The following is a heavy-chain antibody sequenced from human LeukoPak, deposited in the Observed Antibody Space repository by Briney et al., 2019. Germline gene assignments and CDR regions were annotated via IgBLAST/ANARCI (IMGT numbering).Heavy chain of an antibody. CDR3: TRDPRHFDS. Sequence: GGSLRLSCAASGFTFSSYSMNWVRQAPGKGLEWVSYISSSSSTIYYADSVKGRFTISRDNAKNSLYLQMSSLRVEDTAVYYCTRDPRHFDSCGQGTLVTVSS. CDR1: GFTFSSYS. J-gene: IGHJ5*01. D-gene: IGHD6-6*01. V-gene: IGHV3-48*01. CDR2: ISSSSSTI.